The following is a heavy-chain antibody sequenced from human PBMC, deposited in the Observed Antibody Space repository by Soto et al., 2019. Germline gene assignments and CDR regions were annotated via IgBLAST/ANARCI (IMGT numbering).Heavy chain of an antibody. CDR3: AKKYSTNWDVLPWFDP. CDR1: GFRFSSYT. D-gene: IGHD6-13*01. CDR2: ITGSSSFT. Sequence: EVQLVESGGGLVKPGGSLRLSCVASGFRFSSYTMNWVRQAPGKGPEWVSSITGSSSFTYYADSVKGRFTISRDNAKNSLYLQMSSLRAEDTAVYYCAKKYSTNWDVLPWFDPWGLGALVTVSS. J-gene: IGHJ5*02. V-gene: IGHV3-21*01.